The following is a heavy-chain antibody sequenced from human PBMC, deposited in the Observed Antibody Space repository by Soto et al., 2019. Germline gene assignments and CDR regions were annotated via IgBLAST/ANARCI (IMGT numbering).Heavy chain of an antibody. D-gene: IGHD3-22*01. Sequence: KASETLSLTCAVYGGSFSGYYWSWIRQPPGKGLEWIGEINHSGSTNYNPSLKSRVTISVDTSKNQFSLKLSSVTAADTAVYYCARGSGYSSVTHYYYYMDVWGKGTTVTVSS. V-gene: IGHV4-34*01. J-gene: IGHJ6*03. CDR2: INHSGST. CDR1: GGSFSGYY. CDR3: ARGSGYSSVTHYYYYMDV.